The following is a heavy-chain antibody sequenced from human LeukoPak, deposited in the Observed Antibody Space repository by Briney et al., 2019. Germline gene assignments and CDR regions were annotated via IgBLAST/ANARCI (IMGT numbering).Heavy chain of an antibody. V-gene: IGHV5-51*01. CDR1: GYSFTNYW. CDR2: IYPGDSDT. CDR3: ARRSGYSGYGHFDY. J-gene: IGHJ4*02. Sequence: PGESLKISCKASGYSFTNYWIGWVRQMPGKGLEWMGTIYPGDSDTRYSPSFQGQVTISADKSISTAYLQWSSLKASDTAMYYCARRSGYSGYGHFDYWGQGILVTVSS. D-gene: IGHD5-12*01.